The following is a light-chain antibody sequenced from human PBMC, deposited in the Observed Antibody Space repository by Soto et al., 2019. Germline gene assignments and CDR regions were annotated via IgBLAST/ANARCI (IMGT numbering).Light chain of an antibody. J-gene: IGKJ1*01. V-gene: IGKV3-20*01. CDR1: QSVSSSY. CDR2: GAS. CDR3: QKYGSSLTWT. Sequence: EIVLTQSPGTLSLSPGERATLSCRASQSVSSSYLAWYQQKPGQAPRLLIYGASNRATGIPDRFSGSGSGTDFTLTISRLEPEDFAVYYCQKYGSSLTWTFGQGTKVDIK.